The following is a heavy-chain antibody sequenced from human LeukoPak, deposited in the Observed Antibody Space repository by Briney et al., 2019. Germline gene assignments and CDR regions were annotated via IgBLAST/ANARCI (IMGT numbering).Heavy chain of an antibody. D-gene: IGHD6-13*01. J-gene: IGHJ1*01. CDR3: ARDGPGIAAAGSLFQH. Sequence: GGSLRLSCAASGFTFNNYGMHWVRQAPGKGLEWVSSISSSSSYIYYADSVKGRFTISRDNAKNSLYLQMNSLRAEDTAVYYCARDGPGIAAAGSLFQHWGQGTLVTVSS. CDR2: ISSSSSYI. V-gene: IGHV3-21*01. CDR1: GFTFNNYG.